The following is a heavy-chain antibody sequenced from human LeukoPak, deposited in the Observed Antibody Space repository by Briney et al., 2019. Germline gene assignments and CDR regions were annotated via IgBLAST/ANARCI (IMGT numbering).Heavy chain of an antibody. J-gene: IGHJ4*02. CDR3: ARAAAAAAGTS. V-gene: IGHV1-8*02. Sequence: GASVKVSCKASGYTFTSYDINWVRQAAGQGLEWMGWMNPNSGNTGYAQKFQGRVTMTRDTSISTAYMELSRLRSDDTAVYYCARAAAAAAGTSWGQGTLVTVSS. D-gene: IGHD6-13*01. CDR2: MNPNSGNT. CDR1: GYTFTSYD.